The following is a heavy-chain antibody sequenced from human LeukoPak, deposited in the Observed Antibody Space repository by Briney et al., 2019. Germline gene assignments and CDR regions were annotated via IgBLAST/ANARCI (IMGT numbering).Heavy chain of an antibody. J-gene: IGHJ6*03. D-gene: IGHD2-15*01. V-gene: IGHV4-39*01. Sequence: SETLSLTCTVSGGSISSSSYYWGWIRQPPGKGLEWIGSIYYSGSTYYNPSLKSRVTISVDTSKNQFSLKLSSVTAADTAVYYCARQAPICSGGSCYYYYYMDVWGKGTTVTISS. CDR2: IYYSGST. CDR3: ARQAPICSGGSCYYYYYMDV. CDR1: GGSISSSSYY.